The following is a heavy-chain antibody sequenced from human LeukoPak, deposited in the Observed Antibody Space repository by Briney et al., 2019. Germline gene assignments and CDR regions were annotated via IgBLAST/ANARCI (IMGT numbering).Heavy chain of an antibody. J-gene: IGHJ5*02. CDR2: INPNSGGT. CDR3: AREGLQLRMGNWFDP. Sequence: ASVKVSCKASGYTFTGYFMHWVRQAPGQGLEWMGWINPNSGGTNYAQNFQGRVTMTRDTSISTAYMELSRLRSDDTAVYYCAREGLQLRMGNWFDPWGQGTLVTVSS. D-gene: IGHD5-18*01. CDR1: GYTFTGYF. V-gene: IGHV1-2*02.